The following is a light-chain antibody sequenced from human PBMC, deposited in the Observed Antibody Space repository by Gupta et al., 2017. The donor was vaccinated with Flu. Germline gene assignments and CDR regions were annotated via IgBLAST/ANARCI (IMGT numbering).Light chain of an antibody. CDR1: SGINIGTYR. CDR2: YKSDSDK. Sequence: QAVLTQPSSLSASPGASASLTCTLRSGINIGTYRIYWYQQKPGSPPQDLLRYKSDSDKQQGSGVPSRFSGFKDASANAGILLISGLQSEDEADYYCMIWHSSAWVFGGGTKLTVL. J-gene: IGLJ3*02. CDR3: MIWHSSAWV. V-gene: IGLV5-45*02.